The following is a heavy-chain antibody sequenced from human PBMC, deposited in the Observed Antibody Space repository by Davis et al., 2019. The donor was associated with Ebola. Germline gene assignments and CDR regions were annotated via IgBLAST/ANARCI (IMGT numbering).Heavy chain of an antibody. CDR3: ARDRGWLRPYYFDY. V-gene: IGHV4-31*03. Sequence: MPSETLSLTCTVSGGSISSGGYYWSWIRQHPGKGLEWIGYIYYSGSTYYNPSLKSRVTISVDKSKNQFSLKLSSVTAADTAVYYCARDRGWLRPYYFDYWGQGTLVTVSS. J-gene: IGHJ4*02. D-gene: IGHD5-12*01. CDR1: GGSISSGGYY. CDR2: IYYSGST.